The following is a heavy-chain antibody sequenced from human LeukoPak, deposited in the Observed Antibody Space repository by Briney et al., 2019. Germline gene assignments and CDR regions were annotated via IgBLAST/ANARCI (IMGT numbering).Heavy chain of an antibody. D-gene: IGHD6-13*01. CDR3: ARATPQIGSSLVYYYYYYYMDV. Sequence: GASVKVSCKASGYTFTSYGISWVRQAPGQGLEWMGWISAYNGNTNYAQKLQGRVTMTTDTSTGTAYMELRSLRSDDTAVYYCARATPQIGSSLVYYYYYYYMDVWGKGTTVTVSS. CDR1: GYTFTSYG. V-gene: IGHV1-18*01. CDR2: ISAYNGNT. J-gene: IGHJ6*03.